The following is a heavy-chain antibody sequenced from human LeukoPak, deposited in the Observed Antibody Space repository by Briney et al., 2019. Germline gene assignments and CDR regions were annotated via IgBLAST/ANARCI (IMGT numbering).Heavy chain of an antibody. V-gene: IGHV4-34*01. Sequence: NPSETLSLTCAVYGDSFSAYSWNWLRQSSGKGLEWIGEINHSGSTNYNPSLKSRVTISVDTSKNQTSKRQFSLKLNSVTAADTAVYYCTRERNTPGINWFDPWGQGTLVTVSS. CDR1: GDSFSAYS. J-gene: IGHJ5*02. CDR3: TRERNTPGINWFDP. CDR2: INHSGST. D-gene: IGHD1-1*01.